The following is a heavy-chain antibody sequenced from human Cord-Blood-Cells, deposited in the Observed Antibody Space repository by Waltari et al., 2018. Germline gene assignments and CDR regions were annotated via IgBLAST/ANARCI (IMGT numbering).Heavy chain of an antibody. Sequence: QVQLVESGGGVAQPGRSLRLSCAASGLTFSSHDPHWVRQAPGKGLEWVAVISYDGSNKYYAYSVKGRFTISRDNSKNTLYLQMNSLRAEDTAVYYCARGTYFDYWGQGTLVTVSS. CDR3: ARGTYFDY. CDR2: ISYDGSNK. J-gene: IGHJ4*02. D-gene: IGHD1-1*01. CDR1: GLTFSSHD. V-gene: IGHV3-30-3*01.